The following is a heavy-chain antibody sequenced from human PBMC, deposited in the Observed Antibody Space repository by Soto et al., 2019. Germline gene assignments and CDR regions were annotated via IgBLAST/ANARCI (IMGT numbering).Heavy chain of an antibody. Sequence: QVQLVESGGGVVQPGRSLRLSCAASGFTFSSYGMHWVRQAPGKGLEWVAVISYDGSNKYYAASVKGRFTISRDNSKNTLYLQMNSLRAEDTAVYYCAKDQEWETPHYWGQGTLVTVSS. CDR3: AKDQEWETPHY. CDR1: GFTFSSYG. CDR2: ISYDGSNK. D-gene: IGHD1-26*01. V-gene: IGHV3-30*18. J-gene: IGHJ4*02.